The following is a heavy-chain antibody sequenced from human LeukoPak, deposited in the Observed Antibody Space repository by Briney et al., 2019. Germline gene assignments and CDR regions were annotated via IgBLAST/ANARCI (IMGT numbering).Heavy chain of an antibody. CDR2: INPNSGGT. V-gene: IGHV1-2*02. CDR1: VYTFTGYY. D-gene: IGHD3-22*01. J-gene: IGHJ5*02. Sequence: ASVKVSCTASVYTFTGYYMHWVRQAPGQGLEWVGWINPNSGGTNYAQKFQGRVTMTRDTSISTAYMELSRLRSDDTAVYYCARDYYYYDSSGQEPWGQGTLVTVSS. CDR3: ARDYYYYDSSGQEP.